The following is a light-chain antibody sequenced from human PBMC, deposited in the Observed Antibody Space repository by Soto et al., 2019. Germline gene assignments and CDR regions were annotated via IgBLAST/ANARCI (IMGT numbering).Light chain of an antibody. CDR3: SSYAGRSLV. V-gene: IGLV2-8*01. Sequence: QSALTQPPSASGSPGQSVTISCTGASSDVGGYNYVSWYQQRPDKAPKLMIYEVSKRPSGVPDRFSGSKSGNTASLTVSGLQAEDEADYYCSSYAGRSLVFGGGTKLTVL. CDR2: EVS. J-gene: IGLJ2*01. CDR1: SSDVGGYNY.